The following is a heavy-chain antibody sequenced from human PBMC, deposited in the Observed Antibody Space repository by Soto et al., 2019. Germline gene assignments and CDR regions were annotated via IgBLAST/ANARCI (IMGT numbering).Heavy chain of an antibody. D-gene: IGHD3-10*01. CDR3: ARATYGSGSYYYFDY. V-gene: IGHV4-59*01. CDR1: GGSISSYY. CDR2: IYYSGST. J-gene: IGHJ4*02. Sequence: PLETLSLTCTVSGGSISSYYWSWIRQPPGKGLEWVGYIYYSGSTNYNPSLKSRVTISVDTSKNQFSLKLNSVTAADTAVYYCARATYGSGSYYYFDYWGQGTLVTVSS.